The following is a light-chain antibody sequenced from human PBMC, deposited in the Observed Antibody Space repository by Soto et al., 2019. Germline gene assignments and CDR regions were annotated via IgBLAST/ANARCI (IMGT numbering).Light chain of an antibody. CDR3: QQYNNWPPWT. CDR1: HTISSSY. J-gene: IGKJ1*01. V-gene: IGKV3-15*01. CDR2: GAS. Sequence: EIVLTQSPGTLSLSPVERATLSCRASHTISSSYLAWYQQKPGQAPRLLMYGASTRATGIPARFSGSGSGTEFTLTISSLQSEDFAVYYCQQYNNWPPWTFGQGTKVDIK.